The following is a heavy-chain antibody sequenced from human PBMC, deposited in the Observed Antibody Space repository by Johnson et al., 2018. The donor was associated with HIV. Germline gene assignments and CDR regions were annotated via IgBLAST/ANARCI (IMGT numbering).Heavy chain of an antibody. J-gene: IGHJ3*02. Sequence: VQLVESGGGLVQPGGSLRLSCAASGFTFSNVDMHWVRQATGKGLEWVSTIGTDGDTYYADSVKGRFTISRDNSKNTLYLQMNSLRADDTAVYYCARGSGGIVGAQDIWGQGTMVTVSS. CDR3: ARGSGGIVGAQDI. CDR1: GFTFSNVD. D-gene: IGHD1-26*01. CDR2: IGTDGDT. V-gene: IGHV3-13*01.